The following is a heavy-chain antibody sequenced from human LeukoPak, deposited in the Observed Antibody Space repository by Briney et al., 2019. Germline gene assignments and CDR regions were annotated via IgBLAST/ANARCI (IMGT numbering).Heavy chain of an antibody. Sequence: SETLSLTCNVSGGSINTANYYWPWLRQPPGTGLEWIGYISYSGTPYYHPSLNSRVTISFDTSKNQFSLILNSVTAADTAMYYCARDRYGDFEDYWGQGTLVTVSS. D-gene: IGHD4-17*01. V-gene: IGHV4-30-4*08. CDR2: ISYSGTP. J-gene: IGHJ4*02. CDR3: ARDRYGDFEDY. CDR1: GGSINTANYY.